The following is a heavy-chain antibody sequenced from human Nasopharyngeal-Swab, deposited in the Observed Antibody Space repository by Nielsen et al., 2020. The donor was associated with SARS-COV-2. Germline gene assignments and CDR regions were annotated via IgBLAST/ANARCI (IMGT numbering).Heavy chain of an antibody. CDR2: ISGSGDST. CDR1: GFIFSSYA. J-gene: IGHJ6*03. CDR3: AKGPYYYYMDV. V-gene: IGHV3-23*01. Sequence: GESLKISCAASGFIFSSYAMSWVRQAPGKGLEWVSAISGSGDSTYYADSVKGRFTISRDNSKNTLYLQMNSLRAEDTAVHYCAKGPYYYYMDVWGKGTTVTVSS. D-gene: IGHD2-21*01.